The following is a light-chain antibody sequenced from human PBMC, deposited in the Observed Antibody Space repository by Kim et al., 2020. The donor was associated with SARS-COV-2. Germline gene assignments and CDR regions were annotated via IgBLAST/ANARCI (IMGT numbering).Light chain of an antibody. J-gene: IGLJ1*01. Sequence: QSALTQPASVSGSPGQSITISCTGTTSDVGGYNYVSWYQQHPGKAPKLIIYAVSKRPSGVSNRFSGSKSANTASLTISGLQAEDEADYYCSSYTSTTTYLFGTGTKVTV. CDR1: TSDVGGYNY. V-gene: IGLV2-14*01. CDR2: AVS. CDR3: SSYTSTTTYL.